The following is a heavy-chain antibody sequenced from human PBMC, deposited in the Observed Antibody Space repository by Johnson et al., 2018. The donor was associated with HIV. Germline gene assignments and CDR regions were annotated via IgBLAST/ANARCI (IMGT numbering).Heavy chain of an antibody. J-gene: IGHJ3*02. V-gene: IGHV3-11*04. Sequence: QVQLVESGGGLVQPGGSLRLSCAASGFTVSSNYMSWVRQAPGKGLEWVSYISSSGSTIYYADSVKGRFTISRDNAKNSLYRQMNSLRAEDTAVYYCARPGVVVTPPDAFDIWGQGTTVTVSS. D-gene: IGHD3-22*01. CDR3: ARPGVVVTPPDAFDI. CDR1: GFTVSSNY. CDR2: ISSSGSTI.